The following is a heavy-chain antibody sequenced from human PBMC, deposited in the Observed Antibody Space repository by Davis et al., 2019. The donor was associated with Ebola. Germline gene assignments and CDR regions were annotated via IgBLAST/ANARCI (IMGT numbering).Heavy chain of an antibody. J-gene: IGHJ4*02. CDR3: AKVRYYSTWRGGFDS. D-gene: IGHD3-3*01. V-gene: IGHV3-23*01. CDR1: GFSFSIFA. Sequence: PGGSLRLSCAASGFSFSIFAMTWVRQAPGKGLEWVSGISGSGGSIYYADSVKGRFTISRDSSKNTLYLQMNSLRAEDTAVYYCAKVRYYSTWRGGFDSWGQGTLVTVSS. CDR2: ISGSGGSI.